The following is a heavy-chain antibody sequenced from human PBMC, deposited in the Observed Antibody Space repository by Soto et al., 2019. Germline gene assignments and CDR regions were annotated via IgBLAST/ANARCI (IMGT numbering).Heavy chain of an antibody. D-gene: IGHD6-19*01. J-gene: IGHJ4*02. V-gene: IGHV5-51*01. Sequence: LGASLKISCKGSGYSFTSYWIGWVRQMPGKGLEWMGIIYPGDSDTRYSPSFQGQVTISTDDSENTLYLQMSSLRAEDTAVYYCARVYGIPVAGTLDFWGQGTLVTVSS. CDR1: GYSFTSYW. CDR3: ARVYGIPVAGTLDF. CDR2: IYPGDSDT.